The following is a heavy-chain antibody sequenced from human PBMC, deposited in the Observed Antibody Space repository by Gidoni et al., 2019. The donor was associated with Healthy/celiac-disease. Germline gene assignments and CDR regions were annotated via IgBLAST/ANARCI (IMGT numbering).Heavy chain of an antibody. D-gene: IGHD4-17*01. CDR3: NRAEDYGDYENDY. J-gene: IGHJ4*02. CDR1: GFTFVAYA. Sequence: EVQLVESGGGLVQPGRSLRLSCTASGFTFVAYAMSWVRQAPGKGLEWVGFMRSKAYSRTTEYAASVKGRFTSSRDDSKSIAYLQMNRLKTEDTDVYYCNRAEDYGDYENDYWGQGTLVTVSS. CDR2: MRSKAYSRTT. V-gene: IGHV3-49*04.